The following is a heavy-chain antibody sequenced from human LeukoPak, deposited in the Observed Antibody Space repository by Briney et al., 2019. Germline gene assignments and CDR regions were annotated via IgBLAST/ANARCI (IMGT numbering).Heavy chain of an antibody. J-gene: IGHJ4*02. D-gene: IGHD3-22*01. CDR1: GFTFDDYG. CDR2: INWNGGST. V-gene: IGHV3-20*04. CDR3: ARHKRNSSGRGLYYFDY. Sequence: GGSLRLSCAASGFTFDDYGMSWVRQAPGKGLEWVSGINWNGGSTGYVDSVRGRFTISRDNAKSSLYLRMDSLRVEDTAFYYCARHKRNSSGRGLYYFDYWGQGTLVTVSS.